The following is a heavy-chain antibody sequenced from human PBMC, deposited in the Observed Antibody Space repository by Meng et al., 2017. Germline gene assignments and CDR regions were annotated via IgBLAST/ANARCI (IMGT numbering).Heavy chain of an antibody. Sequence: GESLKISCAASGFTFSSYGMHWVRQAPGKGLEWVAVISYDGSNKYYADSVKGRFTISRDNSKNTLYLQMNSLRAEDTAVYYCARDRALYSSGWYRTSQHWGQGTLVTVSS. V-gene: IGHV3-30*19. CDR3: ARDRALYSSGWYRTSQH. J-gene: IGHJ1*01. CDR1: GFTFSSYG. CDR2: ISYDGSNK. D-gene: IGHD6-19*01.